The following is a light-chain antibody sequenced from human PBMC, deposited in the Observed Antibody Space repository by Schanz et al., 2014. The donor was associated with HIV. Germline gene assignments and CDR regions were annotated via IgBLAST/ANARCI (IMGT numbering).Light chain of an antibody. CDR2: NSY. V-gene: IGLV1-44*01. J-gene: IGLJ3*02. CDR1: SSSIGFNT. CDR3: ATWDDSLNGWV. Sequence: QSVLTQPPSASGTPGQRVTISCSGSSSSIGFNTINWYQHLPGTAPKLIMYNSYHRPSGVPDRFSGSKSGTSASLAISGLQSEDEADYYCATWDDSLNGWVFGGGTKVTVL.